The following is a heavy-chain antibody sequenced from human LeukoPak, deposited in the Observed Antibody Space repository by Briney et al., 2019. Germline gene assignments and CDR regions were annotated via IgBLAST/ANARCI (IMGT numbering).Heavy chain of an antibody. Sequence: GRSLRLSCAASGFTFDDYAMHWVRQAPGKGLEWVSGISWNSGSIGYADSVKGRFTISRDNAKNSLYLQMNSLRAEDTAVYYCAKGAGSFSERYWGQGTLVTVSS. J-gene: IGHJ4*02. CDR2: ISWNSGSI. V-gene: IGHV3-9*01. CDR3: AKGAGSFSERY. D-gene: IGHD1-26*01. CDR1: GFTFDDYA.